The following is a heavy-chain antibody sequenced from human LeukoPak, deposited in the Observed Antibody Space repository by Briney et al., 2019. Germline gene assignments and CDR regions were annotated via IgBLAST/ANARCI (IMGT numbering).Heavy chain of an antibody. D-gene: IGHD6-6*01. CDR1: GFTFTNYW. CDR3: VRALGSSSADY. V-gene: IGHV3-7*01. CDR2: IKQDGSEN. Sequence: PGGSLRLSCAASGFTFTNYWMSWVRQAPGKGLEWVANIKQDGSENYYVDSVEGRFTISRDNAKNSLSLQMNSLRGEDTAVYYCVRALGSSSADYWGQGSLVIVSS. J-gene: IGHJ4*02.